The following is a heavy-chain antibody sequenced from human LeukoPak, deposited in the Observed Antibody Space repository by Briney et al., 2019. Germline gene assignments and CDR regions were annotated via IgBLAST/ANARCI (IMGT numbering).Heavy chain of an antibody. CDR3: ARAQTEFDP. J-gene: IGHJ5*02. Sequence: ASVKVSCKASGYSFSSHDINWVRQATGQGLEWMGWMNPNSGNTGYAQKFQGRVTMTRNTSISTAYMELSSLRSEDTAVYYCARAQTEFDPWGQGTLVTVSS. V-gene: IGHV1-8*01. CDR2: MNPNSGNT. D-gene: IGHD1-1*01. CDR1: GYSFSSHD.